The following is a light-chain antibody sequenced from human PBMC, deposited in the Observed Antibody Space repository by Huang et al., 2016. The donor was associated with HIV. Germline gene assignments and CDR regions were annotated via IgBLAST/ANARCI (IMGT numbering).Light chain of an antibody. Sequence: DIQMTQSPSSVSASVGDRVTINCRASQGVNSWLAWYQQKPGKAPNLLIYAASSLQSGVPSRFSGNGSGTDFTLTISSLWPEDFATYYCQQANSFPWTFDQGTKVEI. CDR1: QGVNSW. V-gene: IGKV1-12*01. J-gene: IGKJ1*01. CDR2: AAS. CDR3: QQANSFPWT.